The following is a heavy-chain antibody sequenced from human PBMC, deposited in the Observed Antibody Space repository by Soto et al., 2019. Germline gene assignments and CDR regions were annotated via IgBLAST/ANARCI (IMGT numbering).Heavy chain of an antibody. CDR3: AKDQLRFLEWPRIPLYYYGIDV. J-gene: IGHJ6*02. V-gene: IGHV3-23*01. Sequence: GGSLRLSCAASGFTFSSYAMSWVRQAPGKGLEWVSAISGSGGSTYYADSVKGRFTISGDNSKNTLYLQMNSLRAEDTAVYYCAKDQLRFLEWPRIPLYYYGIDVWGQGPTVTVYS. CDR2: ISGSGGST. CDR1: GFTFSSYA. D-gene: IGHD3-3*01.